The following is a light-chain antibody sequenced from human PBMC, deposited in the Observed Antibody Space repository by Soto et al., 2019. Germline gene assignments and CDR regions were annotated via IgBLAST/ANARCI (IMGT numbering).Light chain of an antibody. CDR1: QSVSSRY. V-gene: IGKV3-20*01. Sequence: EIVLTQSPGTLSLSPGERATLSCRASQSVSSRYLAWYQQKPGQAPRLLISGASSRATGIPDRFSGRGSGTDFNLTISRLEPEDFAVYYCEPYGSSPRYTVGQGTKLEIK. J-gene: IGKJ2*01. CDR3: EPYGSSPRYT. CDR2: GAS.